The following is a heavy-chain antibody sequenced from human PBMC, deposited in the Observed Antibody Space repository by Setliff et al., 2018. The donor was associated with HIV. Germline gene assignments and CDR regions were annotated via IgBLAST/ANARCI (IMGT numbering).Heavy chain of an antibody. CDR2: IYPGDSDT. CDR3: ARHLGVAGTSGGDY. CDR1: GCSFTSYW. J-gene: IGHJ4*02. Sequence: PGESLKISCKGSGCSFTSYWIAWVRQMPGKGLEWMGTIYPGDSDTRYSPSFQGQVTLSADKSISTAYLQWSSLKASDTAMYYCARHLGVAGTSGGDYWGQGTLVTVSS. V-gene: IGHV5-51*01. D-gene: IGHD6-19*01.